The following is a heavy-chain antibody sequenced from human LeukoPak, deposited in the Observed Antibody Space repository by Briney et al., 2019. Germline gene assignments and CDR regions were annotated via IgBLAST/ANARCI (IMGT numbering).Heavy chain of an antibody. CDR1: GGTFSSYA. CDR2: IIPIFGIA. V-gene: IGHV1-69*13. Sequence: ASVKVSCKASGGTFSSYAISWVRQAPGQGLEWMGGIIPIFGIANYAQKFQGRVTITADESTSTAYMELSSLRSEDTAVYYCARFGYHSYGYCDYWGQGTLVTVSS. CDR3: ARFGYHSYGYCDY. J-gene: IGHJ4*02. D-gene: IGHD5-18*01.